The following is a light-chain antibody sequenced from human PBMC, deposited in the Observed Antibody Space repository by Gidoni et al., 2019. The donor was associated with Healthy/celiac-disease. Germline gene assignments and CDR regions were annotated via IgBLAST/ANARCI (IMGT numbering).Light chain of an antibody. CDR2: DAS. V-gene: IGKV1D-13*01. Sequence: AIQLTQTPSSLSASVGDRVTITCRASHGISSSLAWYQQKPGKAPKLLIYDASSLESGVPSRFIGSGSVTDFTLTISSLQPEDFATYYCQQFNNYPIPFGQRTRLEIK. CDR1: HGISSS. J-gene: IGKJ5*01. CDR3: QQFNNYPIP.